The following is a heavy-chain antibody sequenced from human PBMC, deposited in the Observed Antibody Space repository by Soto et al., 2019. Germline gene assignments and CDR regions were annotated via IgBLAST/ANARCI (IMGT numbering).Heavy chain of an antibody. V-gene: IGHV1-69*01. J-gene: IGHJ6*02. CDR2: IIPIFGTA. CDR3: ARRSGSGYYYYYYGMDV. D-gene: IGHD3-10*01. CDR1: GGTFSSYA. Sequence: QVQLVQSGAEVKKPGSSVKVSCKASGGTFSSYAISWVRQAPGQGLEWMGGIIPIFGTANYAQKFQGRVTITADESTSTAYMELSNLRSEDTAVYYCARRSGSGYYYYYYGMDVWGQGTTVTVSS.